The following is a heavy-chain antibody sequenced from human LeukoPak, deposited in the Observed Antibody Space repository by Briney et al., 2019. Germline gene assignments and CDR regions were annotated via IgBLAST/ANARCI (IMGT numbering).Heavy chain of an antibody. J-gene: IGHJ4*02. CDR2: ISSSSSTI. CDR3: ARAGSGWYNY. D-gene: IGHD6-19*01. CDR1: GFTFSSYS. V-gene: IGHV3-48*01. Sequence: GGSLRLSCAASGFTFSSYSMNWVRQAPGKGLEWVSYISSSSSTIYYADSVKGRFTISRDNSKNTLYLQMNSLRAEDTAVYYCARAGSGWYNYWGQGTLVTVSS.